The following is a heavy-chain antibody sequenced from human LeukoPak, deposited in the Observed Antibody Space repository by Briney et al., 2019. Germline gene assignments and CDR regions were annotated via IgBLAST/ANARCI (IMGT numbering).Heavy chain of an antibody. D-gene: IGHD6-19*01. CDR2: IYYSGRT. CDR1: GGSISSYY. V-gene: IGHV4-59*01. CDR3: ARAAGGWYGY. J-gene: IGHJ4*02. Sequence: PSETLSLTCTVSGGSISSYYWSWIRQPPGKGLEWIGYIYYSGRTNYNPSLKSRVTISVDTSKNQFSLKLSSVTAADTAVYYCARAAGGWYGYWGQGTLVTVSS.